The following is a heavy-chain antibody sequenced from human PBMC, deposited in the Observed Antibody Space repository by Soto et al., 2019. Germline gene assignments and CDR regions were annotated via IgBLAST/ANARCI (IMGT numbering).Heavy chain of an antibody. Sequence: SVKVSCKASADTFSSSAFSWVRQAPGQGLEWMGGIIPFFHAANYAQRFQGRVTITADESTSTGYMELSSLRSEDTALYYCARGLISNYHYYGMDVWGQGTTVTVSS. CDR2: IIPFFHAA. J-gene: IGHJ6*02. CDR3: ARGLISNYHYYGMDV. CDR1: ADTFSSSA. V-gene: IGHV1-69*13.